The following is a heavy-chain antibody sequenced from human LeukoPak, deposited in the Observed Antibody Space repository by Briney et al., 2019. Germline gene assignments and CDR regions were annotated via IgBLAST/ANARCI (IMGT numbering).Heavy chain of an antibody. CDR2: ISAYNGNT. Sequence: ASVEVSCKASGYTFTGYYMHWVRQAPGQGLEWMGWISAYNGNTNYAQKLQGRVTMTTDTSTSTAYMELRSLRSDDTAVYYCASSPRYYYMGVWGKGTTVTVSS. V-gene: IGHV1-18*04. CDR3: ASSPRYYYMGV. J-gene: IGHJ6*03. CDR1: GYTFTGYY.